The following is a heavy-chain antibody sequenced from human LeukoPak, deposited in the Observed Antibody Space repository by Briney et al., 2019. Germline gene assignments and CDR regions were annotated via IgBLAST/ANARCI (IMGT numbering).Heavy chain of an antibody. Sequence: GGSLRLSCAASGFTLSSYWMTWVRQAPGKGLEWVANIKQDGSAKYTLDSVKGRFTISRDNAKNSLYLQMNSLRAEDTAIYYCARGRGSLDYWGREPWSPSPQ. D-gene: IGHD6-25*01. V-gene: IGHV3-7*04. J-gene: IGHJ4*02. CDR2: IKQDGSAK. CDR1: GFTLSSYW. CDR3: ARGRGSLDY.